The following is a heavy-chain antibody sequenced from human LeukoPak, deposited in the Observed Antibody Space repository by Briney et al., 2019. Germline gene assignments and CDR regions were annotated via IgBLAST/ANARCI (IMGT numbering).Heavy chain of an antibody. Sequence: GGSLRLSCAASGFSFSLFGKDWVRQAPGKGLEWVAFIRYDGSSKHYADSVKGRFTISRDNSKNTLYLQMNSLRPEDTALYYCAKDRSEFWSGYYDAFDMWGQGTMVTVSS. J-gene: IGHJ3*02. CDR1: GFSFSLFG. CDR2: IRYDGSSK. V-gene: IGHV3-30*02. D-gene: IGHD3-3*01. CDR3: AKDRSEFWSGYYDAFDM.